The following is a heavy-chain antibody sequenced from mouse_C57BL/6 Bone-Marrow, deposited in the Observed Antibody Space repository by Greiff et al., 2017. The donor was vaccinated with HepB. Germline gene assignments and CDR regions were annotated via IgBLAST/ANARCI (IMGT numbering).Heavy chain of an antibody. D-gene: IGHD1-1*01. CDR2: INPNNGGT. J-gene: IGHJ2*01. CDR1: GYTFTDYY. Sequence: DVKLEESGPELVKPGASVKISCKASGYTFTDYYMNWVKQSHGKSLEWIGDINPNNGGTSYNQKFKGKATLTVDKSSSTAYMELRSLTSEDSAVYYCARWPITTVVAPGYWGQGTTLTVSS. V-gene: IGHV1-26*01. CDR3: ARWPITTVVAPGY.